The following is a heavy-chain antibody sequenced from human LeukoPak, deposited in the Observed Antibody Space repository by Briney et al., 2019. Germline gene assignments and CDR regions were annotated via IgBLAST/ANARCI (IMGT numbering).Heavy chain of an antibody. CDR1: GYTFTSYD. Sequence: ASVKVSCKASGYTFTSYDINWVRQATGQGLEWMGWMNPNSGNTGYAQKFQGRVTITRNTSISTAYMELSSLRSEDTAVYYCARGISSSWYIDYWGQGTLVTVSS. D-gene: IGHD6-13*01. CDR2: MNPNSGNT. V-gene: IGHV1-8*03. CDR3: ARGISSSWYIDY. J-gene: IGHJ4*02.